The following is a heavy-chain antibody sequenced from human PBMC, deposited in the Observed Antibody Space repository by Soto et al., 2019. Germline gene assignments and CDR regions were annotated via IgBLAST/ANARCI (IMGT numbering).Heavy chain of an antibody. CDR2: VFPIGNT. J-gene: IGHJ4*02. Sequence: QVQLQESGPGLVNPSETLPSTCPVFGASRINFYWSWIRQPAGKGLEWIGRVFPIGNTNYNPSLTSRVTMSIDSSKHQCSLTLNSVTAADTAVYYCARGSLAMDYWGQGTLVIVSS. CDR1: GASRINFY. D-gene: IGHD3-16*02. CDR3: ARGSLAMDY. V-gene: IGHV4-4*07.